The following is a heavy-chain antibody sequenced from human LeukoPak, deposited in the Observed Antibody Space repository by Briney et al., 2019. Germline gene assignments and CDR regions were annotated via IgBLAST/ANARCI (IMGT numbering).Heavy chain of an antibody. CDR3: ARDTYYYGSGSYYNVHY. Sequence: GASVKVSCKASGGTFSSYAISWVRQAPGQGLEWMGGIIPIFGTANYAQKFQGRVTITADESTSTAYMELSSLRSEDTAVYYCARDTYYYGSGSYYNVHYWGQGTLVTVSS. D-gene: IGHD3-10*01. CDR2: IIPIFGTA. CDR1: GGTFSSYA. J-gene: IGHJ4*02. V-gene: IGHV1-69*13.